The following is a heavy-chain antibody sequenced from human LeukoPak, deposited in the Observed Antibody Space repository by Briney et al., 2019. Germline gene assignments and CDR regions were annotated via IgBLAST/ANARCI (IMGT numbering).Heavy chain of an antibody. CDR2: MNPNCGNT. V-gene: IGHV1-8*01. J-gene: IGHJ4*02. Sequence: GASVKVSCKASGYTFTSYDVNWVRQATGQGLEWMGWMNPNCGNTGYAQKFQGRVTMTRNTSISTAYMELSSLRSEDTAVYYCARDYTSGSYRFDYWGQGTLVTVSS. CDR3: ARDYTSGSYRFDY. CDR1: GYTFTSYD. D-gene: IGHD3-10*01.